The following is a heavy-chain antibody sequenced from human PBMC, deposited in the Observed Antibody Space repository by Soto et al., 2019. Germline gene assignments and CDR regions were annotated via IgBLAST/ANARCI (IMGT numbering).Heavy chain of an antibody. J-gene: IGHJ6*02. CDR1: GFTFSTYW. CDR3: ARGWGYFDSSGFPYLYAMDV. CDR2: IKEDGSEK. V-gene: IGHV3-7*01. Sequence: GSLRLSCAASGFTFSTYWMSWVCQAPGKGLEWVANIKEDGSEKYYVDSVEGRFTISRDNAKNSLYMQMTSLRAEDTALYDCARGWGYFDSSGFPYLYAMDVWGQGTTVTVYS. D-gene: IGHD3-22*01.